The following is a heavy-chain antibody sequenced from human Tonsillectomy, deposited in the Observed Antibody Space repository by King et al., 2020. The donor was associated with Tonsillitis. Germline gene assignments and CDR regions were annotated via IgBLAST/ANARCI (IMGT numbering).Heavy chain of an antibody. CDR3: ARDQVYDSSGYYLNWFDP. J-gene: IGHJ5*02. D-gene: IGHD3-22*01. CDR1: GVTFSSYA. CDR2: ISYDGSNK. V-gene: IGHV3-30-3*01. Sequence: VQLVESGGGVVQPGRSLRLSCAASGVTFSSYARHWVRQAPGKGLEGVAVISYDGSNKYYADSVKGRFTISRDNSQNTLYLQMNSVRAEDTAVYYCARDQVYDSSGYYLNWFDPWGQGTLVTVSS.